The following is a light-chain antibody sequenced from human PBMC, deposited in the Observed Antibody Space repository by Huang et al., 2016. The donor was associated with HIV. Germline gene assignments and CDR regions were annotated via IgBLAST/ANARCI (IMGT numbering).Light chain of an antibody. CDR2: SAS. V-gene: IGKV1-39*01. J-gene: IGKJ2*01. CDR1: QSIRTY. Sequence: DIQMTQSPSSLSASVGDRITVTCRTSQSIRTYLNWYQRRPGRAQNLLIHSASYLQSGVPTMFSASGSGTHFTLNITGLRPEDFAMYYCQQSFTTPYTFGQGTQLDLK. CDR3: QQSFTTPYT.